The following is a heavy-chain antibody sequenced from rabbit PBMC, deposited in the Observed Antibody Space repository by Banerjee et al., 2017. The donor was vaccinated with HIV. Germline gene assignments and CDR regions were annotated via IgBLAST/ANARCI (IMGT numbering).Heavy chain of an antibody. CDR2: IYAGSSGST. D-gene: IGHD4-1*01. CDR1: GFDLSSYYY. J-gene: IGHJ4*01. V-gene: IGHV1S45*01. CDR3: ARNYVDSGWAINL. Sequence: QEQLEESGGGLVKPEGSLTLTCKASGFDLSSYYYMCWVRQAPGKGLEWIACIYAGSSGSTYYASCAKGRFTISKTSSTTVTLQMISLTAADTATYFCARNYVDSGWAINLWGPGTLVTVS.